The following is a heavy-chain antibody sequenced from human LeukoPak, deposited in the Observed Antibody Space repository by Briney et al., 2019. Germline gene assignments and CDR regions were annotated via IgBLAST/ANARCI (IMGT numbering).Heavy chain of an antibody. Sequence: SETLSLTCAVFGGSFSGYYWTWIRQSPGKGLEWIGEISHRGGTNYNPSLKSRVTMSVEPSKNQFSVRLSSMTAADTAVCYCARGPDITARPLDYWGQGTLVTVSS. CDR2: ISHRGGT. D-gene: IGHD6-6*01. J-gene: IGHJ4*02. CDR1: GGSFSGYY. CDR3: ARGPDITARPLDY. V-gene: IGHV4-34*01.